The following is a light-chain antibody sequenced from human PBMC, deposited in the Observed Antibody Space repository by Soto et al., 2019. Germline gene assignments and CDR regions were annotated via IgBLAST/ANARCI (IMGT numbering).Light chain of an antibody. V-gene: IGKV1-39*01. J-gene: IGKJ1*01. Sequence: DIQMTQSPSSLSASVGDRVAITCRASQSITSYLNWFQHKPGKAPMLLIYAASILQSVVPSRFSGSGSGTDFTLTISSLQPEDFATYYCQQSYTAPATFGQGTKVEIK. CDR2: AAS. CDR3: QQSYTAPAT. CDR1: QSITSY.